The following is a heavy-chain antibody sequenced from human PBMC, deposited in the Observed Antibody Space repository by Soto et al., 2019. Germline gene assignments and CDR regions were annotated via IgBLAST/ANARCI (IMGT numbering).Heavy chain of an antibody. V-gene: IGHV4-39*01. Sequence: PSETLSLTCTVSGGSISSSSYYWGWIRQPPGKGLEWIGSIYYSGSTYYNPSLKSRVTISVDTSKNQFSLKLSSVTAADTAVYYCARQYSSSYPRYNLLAPSGQRTLVTVS. CDR2: IYYSGST. CDR1: GGSISSSSYY. J-gene: IGHJ5*02. D-gene: IGHD6-6*01. CDR3: ARQYSSSYPRYNLLAP.